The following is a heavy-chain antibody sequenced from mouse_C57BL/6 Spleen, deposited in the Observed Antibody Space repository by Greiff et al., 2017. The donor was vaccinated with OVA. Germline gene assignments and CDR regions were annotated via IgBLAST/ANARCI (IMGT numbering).Heavy chain of an antibody. CDR2: IYPRDGST. CDR3: APGGSSSDY. Sequence: QVHVKQSGPELVKPGASVKLSCKASGYTFTSYDINWVKQRPGQGLEWIGWIYPRDGSTKYNEKFKGKATLTVDTSSSTAYMELHSLTSEDSAVYFCAPGGSSSDYWGQGTTLTVSS. J-gene: IGHJ2*01. V-gene: IGHV1-85*01. D-gene: IGHD1-1*01. CDR1: GYTFTSYD.